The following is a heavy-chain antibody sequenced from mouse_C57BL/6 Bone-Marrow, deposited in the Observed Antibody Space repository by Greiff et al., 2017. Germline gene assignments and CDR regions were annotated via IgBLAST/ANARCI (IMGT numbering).Heavy chain of an antibody. D-gene: IGHD1-1*01. J-gene: IGHJ2*01. CDR2: INPSSGYT. V-gene: IGHV1-4*01. CDR3: ARYYGSSLYYFDY. CDR1: GYTFTSYT. Sequence: VQLKESGAELARPGASVKMSCKASGYTFTSYTMHWVKQRPGQGLEWIGYINPSSGYTKYNQKFKDKATLTADKSSSTAYMQLSSLTSEDSAVYYCARYYGSSLYYFDYWGQGTTLTVSS.